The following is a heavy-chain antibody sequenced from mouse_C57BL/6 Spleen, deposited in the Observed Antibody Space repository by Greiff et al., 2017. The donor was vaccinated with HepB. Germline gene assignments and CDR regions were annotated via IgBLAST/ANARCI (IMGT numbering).Heavy chain of an antibody. Sequence: EVKLVESGAELVRPGASVKLSCTASGFNIKDDYMHWVKQRPEQGLEWIGWIDPENGDTEYASKFQGKATITADTSSNTAYLQLSSLTSEDTAVYYCTTPLEWFAYWGQGTLVTVSA. V-gene: IGHV14-4*01. CDR2: IDPENGDT. J-gene: IGHJ3*01. CDR3: TTPLEWFAY. CDR1: GFNIKDDY. D-gene: IGHD2-10*02.